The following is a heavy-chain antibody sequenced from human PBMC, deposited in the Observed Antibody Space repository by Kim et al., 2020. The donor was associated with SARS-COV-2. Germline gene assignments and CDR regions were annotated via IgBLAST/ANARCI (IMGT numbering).Heavy chain of an antibody. D-gene: IGHD1-1*01. CDR3: NRVPGTTLAFWDAFD. CDR2: IRSKPNSYAK. J-gene: IGHJ3*02. V-gene: IGHV3-73*01. Sequence: GGSLRLSCAASGFTFSGSAMHWVRQASGKGLEWVGRIRSKPNSYAKAYAAQGKGRFTISRDDSKNTAYLQMKNLKNEDTSVYYCNRVPGTTLAFWDAFD. CDR1: GFTFSGSA.